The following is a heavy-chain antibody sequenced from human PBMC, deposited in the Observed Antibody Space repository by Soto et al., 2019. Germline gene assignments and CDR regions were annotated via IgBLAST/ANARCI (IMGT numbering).Heavy chain of an antibody. CDR2: IYYSGST. CDR3: ARPAGIAARPFFDY. CDR1: DGSISSSSYY. V-gene: IGHV4-39*01. J-gene: IGHJ4*02. Sequence: PSETLSLTCTVSDGSISSSSYYWGWIRQPPGKGLEWIGSIYYSGSTYYNPSLKSRVTISVDTSKNQFSLKLSSVTAADTAVYYCARPAGIAARPFFDYWGQGTLVTVSS. D-gene: IGHD6-6*01.